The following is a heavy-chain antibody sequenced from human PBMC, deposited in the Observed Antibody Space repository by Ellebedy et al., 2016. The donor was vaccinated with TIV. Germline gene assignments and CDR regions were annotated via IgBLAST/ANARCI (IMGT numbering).Heavy chain of an antibody. V-gene: IGHV1-18*04. CDR1: GYIFTGYY. J-gene: IGHJ6*02. CDR3: ARGRRSSPTHGMDV. D-gene: IGHD6-13*01. CDR2: ISAYNGNT. Sequence: ASVKVSCKASGYIFTGYYMHWVRQAPGQGLEWMGWISAYNGNTNYAQKLQGRVTMTTDTSTSTAYMELRSLRSDDTAVYYCARGRRSSPTHGMDVWGQGTTVTVSS.